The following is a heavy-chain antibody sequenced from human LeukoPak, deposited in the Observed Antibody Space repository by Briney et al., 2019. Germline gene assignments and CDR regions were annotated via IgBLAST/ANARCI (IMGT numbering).Heavy chain of an antibody. CDR1: GFSFSSYA. Sequence: GGSLRLSCATSGFSFSSYAMSWVRQAPGKGLEWVSAMSSSDDGRYYAASVRGRFTISRDNAKNTLYLQMNSLRAEDTAVYYCARDRIVGATIDAFDIWGQGTMVTVSS. CDR3: ARDRIVGATIDAFDI. V-gene: IGHV3-23*01. CDR2: MSSSDDGR. D-gene: IGHD1-26*01. J-gene: IGHJ3*02.